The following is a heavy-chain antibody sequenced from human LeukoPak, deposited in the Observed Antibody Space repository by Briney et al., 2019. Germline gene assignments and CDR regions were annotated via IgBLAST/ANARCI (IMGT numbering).Heavy chain of an antibody. CDR1: GGSISSYY. D-gene: IGHD5-18*01. CDR2: VYSSGST. V-gene: IGHV4-59*01. J-gene: IGHJ4*02. Sequence: SSETLSLTCTVSGGSISSYYWNWIRQPPGKGLEWIGFVYSSGSTSYNPSLYSRVTISLDTSKNQFSLELNSLTAADTAVYYCARGGVGQTTMVTTHSWGQGTLVTVSS. CDR3: ARGGVGQTTMVTTHS.